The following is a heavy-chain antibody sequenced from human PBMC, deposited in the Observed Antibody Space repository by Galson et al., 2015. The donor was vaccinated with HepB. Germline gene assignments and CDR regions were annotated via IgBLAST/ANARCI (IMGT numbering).Heavy chain of an antibody. CDR3: ARGERFGESNWFDP. CDR2: INPKSGGT. CDR1: RYSFTAYY. D-gene: IGHD3-10*01. V-gene: IGHV1-2*02. J-gene: IGHJ5*02. Sequence: SVKVSCKASRYSFTAYYMHWVRQAPGQGFEWMGWINPKSGGTNYAQKFQGRVIMTRDTSISTAYMELSRLTSDDTAVYYCARGERFGESNWFDPWGQGTLVTVSS.